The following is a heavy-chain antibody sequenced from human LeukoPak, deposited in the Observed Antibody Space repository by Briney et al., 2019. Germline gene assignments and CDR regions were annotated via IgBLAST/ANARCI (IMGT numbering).Heavy chain of an antibody. V-gene: IGHV3-30*18. D-gene: IGHD3-9*01. CDR1: GFTFSSYG. J-gene: IGHJ6*02. CDR3: AKKSRHSPMYDDILTGYYRSSYYYYGMDV. CDR2: ISYDGSNK. Sequence: GGSLRLSCAASGFTFSSYGMHWVRQAPGKGLEWVAVISYDGSNKYYADSVKGRFTISRDNSKNTLYLQMNSLRAEDTAVYYCAKKSRHSPMYDDILTGYYRSSYYYYGMDVWGQGTTVTVSS.